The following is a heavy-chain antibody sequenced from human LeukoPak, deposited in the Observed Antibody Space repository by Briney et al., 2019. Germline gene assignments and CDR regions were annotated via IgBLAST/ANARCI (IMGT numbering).Heavy chain of an antibody. Sequence: PSETLSLICTVSGYSISSGYYWGWIRQPPGKGLEWIGSIYHSGSTYYNPSLKSRVTVSVDTSKNQFSLKLSSVTAADTAVYYCARDPGIAVAGTVGWGQGTLVTVSS. CDR3: ARDPGIAVAGTVG. CDR2: IYHSGST. J-gene: IGHJ4*02. V-gene: IGHV4-38-2*02. CDR1: GYSISSGYY. D-gene: IGHD6-19*01.